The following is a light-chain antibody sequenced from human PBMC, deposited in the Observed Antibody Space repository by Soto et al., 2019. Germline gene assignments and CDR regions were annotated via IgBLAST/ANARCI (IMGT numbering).Light chain of an antibody. CDR2: DAS. J-gene: IGKJ1*01. Sequence: DLQMTHSPSTLSASVGDRVTITCRASQSISSWLAWYQQKPGKAPKLLIYDASSLESGVPSRFSGSGSGTEFTLTISSLQPDDFATYYCQQYNSYWRTFGQGTKVDIK. CDR1: QSISSW. CDR3: QQYNSYWRT. V-gene: IGKV1-5*01.